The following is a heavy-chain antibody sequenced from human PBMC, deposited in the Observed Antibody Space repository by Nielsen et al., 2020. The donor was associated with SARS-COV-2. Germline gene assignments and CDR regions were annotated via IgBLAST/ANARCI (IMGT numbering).Heavy chain of an antibody. D-gene: IGHD4-17*01. J-gene: IGHJ2*01. Sequence: GVLKISCAASGFTFSSYAMSWVRQAPGKGLEWVSAISGSGGSTYYADSVKGRFTISRDNSKNTLYLQMNSLRAEDTAVYYCAKASPTTVTRKNWYFDLWGRGTLVTVSS. CDR1: GFTFSSYA. V-gene: IGHV3-23*01. CDR2: ISGSGGST. CDR3: AKASPTTVTRKNWYFDL.